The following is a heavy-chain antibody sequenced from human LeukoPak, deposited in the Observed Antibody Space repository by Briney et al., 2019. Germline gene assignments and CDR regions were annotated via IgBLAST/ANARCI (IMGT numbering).Heavy chain of an antibody. CDR3: AGSLGYCTSNVCYLKY. V-gene: IGHV1-18*01. D-gene: IGHD2-8*01. CDR2: ISAFDGNT. CDR1: GYTLNRYG. J-gene: IGHJ4*02. Sequence: ASVKVSCKASGYTLNRYGISWVRQAPGLGLEWMGWISAFDGNTEYAQKFQGRVSLTTDTSTRTAYMELTSLISDDTAVYYCAGSLGYCTSNVCYLKYWGQGTLVTVSS.